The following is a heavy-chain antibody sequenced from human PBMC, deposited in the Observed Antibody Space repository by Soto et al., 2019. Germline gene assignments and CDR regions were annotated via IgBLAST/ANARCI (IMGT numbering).Heavy chain of an antibody. CDR2: ISGSGGST. Sequence: GGSLRLSCAAPGFTFSSFSVSWVRQAPGKGLEWVSAISGSGGSTYYADSVKGRFTISRDKSKNTLYLQMNSLRAEDTAVYYCAKARYSSGWNYFDYWGQGTLVTVS. D-gene: IGHD6-19*01. J-gene: IGHJ4*02. CDR3: AKARYSSGWNYFDY. CDR1: GFTFSSFS. V-gene: IGHV3-23*01.